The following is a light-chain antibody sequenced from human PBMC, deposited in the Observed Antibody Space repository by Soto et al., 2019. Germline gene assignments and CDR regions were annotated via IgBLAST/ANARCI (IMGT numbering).Light chain of an antibody. Sequence: QSALTQPASVSASPGQSITISCIGASSDVGGYKFVSWYQHHPGKAPKLMIYEVNNRPSGVSNRFSGSKSGNTASLTISGLQPEDEADYYCLSYTSANTRVFGGGTKLTVL. CDR3: LSYTSANTRV. CDR1: SSDVGGYKF. J-gene: IGLJ3*02. CDR2: EVN. V-gene: IGLV2-14*01.